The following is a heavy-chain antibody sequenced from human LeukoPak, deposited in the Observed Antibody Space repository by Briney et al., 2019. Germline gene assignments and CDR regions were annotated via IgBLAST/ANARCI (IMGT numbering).Heavy chain of an antibody. Sequence: PGGSLRLSCAASGFTYNKYWMTWVRQAPGKGLEWVATIKTDGSQKYYVDSVKGRFSISRDNANNSLYLQMNSLRADDTATYYCVRGLLEWLRLETYYFDYWGQGILVIVSS. V-gene: IGHV3-7*01. J-gene: IGHJ4*02. CDR3: VRGLLEWLRLETYYFDY. D-gene: IGHD3-3*01. CDR2: IKTDGSQK. CDR1: GFTYNKYW.